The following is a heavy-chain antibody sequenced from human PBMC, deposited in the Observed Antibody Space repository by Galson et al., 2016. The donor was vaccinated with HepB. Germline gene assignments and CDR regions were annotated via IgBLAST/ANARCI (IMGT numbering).Heavy chain of an antibody. CDR3: ARDQGWEGGWFDP. J-gene: IGHJ5*02. D-gene: IGHD1-26*01. CDR1: GFTLNNYA. Sequence: SLRLSCAASGFTLNNYALNWVRQAPGKGLEWVALISYDGSNRYYGDPVRGRFAISRDTSKNTVYLQMNSLRPEDTAVYYCARDQGWEGGWFDPWCQGTLVTVSS. V-gene: IGHV3-30*09. CDR2: ISYDGSNR.